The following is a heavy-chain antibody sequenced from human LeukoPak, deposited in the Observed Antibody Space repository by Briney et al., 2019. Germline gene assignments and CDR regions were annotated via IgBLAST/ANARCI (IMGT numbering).Heavy chain of an antibody. CDR1: GFTFSSYA. J-gene: IGHJ4*02. CDR3: ARYSSSWDNGVFDY. CDR2: INWNGGST. D-gene: IGHD6-13*01. Sequence: GGSLRLSCAASGFTFSSYAMHWVRQAPGKGLEWVSGINWNGGSTGYADSVKGRFTISRDNAKNSLYLQMNSLRAEDTALYYCARYSSSWDNGVFDYWGQGTLVTVSS. V-gene: IGHV3-20*04.